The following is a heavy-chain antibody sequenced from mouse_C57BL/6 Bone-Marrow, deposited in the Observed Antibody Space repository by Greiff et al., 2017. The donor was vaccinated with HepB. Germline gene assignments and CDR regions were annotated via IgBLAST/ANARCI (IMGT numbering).Heavy chain of an antibody. CDR3: ERWGYDYDEGYAMDY. CDR1: GYTFTSYW. V-gene: IGHV1-55*01. CDR2: IYPGSGST. J-gene: IGHJ4*01. D-gene: IGHD2-4*01. Sequence: QVQLQQPGAELVKPGASVKMSCKASGYTFTSYWITWVKQRPGQGLEWIGDIYPGSGSTNYNEKFKSKATLTVDTSSSTAYMQLSSLTSEDSAVYYCERWGYDYDEGYAMDYWGQGTSVTVSS.